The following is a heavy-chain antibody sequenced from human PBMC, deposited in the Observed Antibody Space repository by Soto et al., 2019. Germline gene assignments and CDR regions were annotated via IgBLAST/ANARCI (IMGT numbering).Heavy chain of an antibody. V-gene: IGHV3-72*01. CDR1: GFTFSDHY. J-gene: IGHJ4*02. CDR3: AREFMTTVTYFDY. D-gene: IGHD4-17*01. CDR2: TRNKANSFTT. Sequence: PGGSLRLSCEASGFTFSDHYMDWVRQAPGTGLEWVGRTRNKANSFTTEYAASVKGRFTIFRDDSKNSLYLQMSSLKTEDTAMYYRAREFMTTVTYFDYWGQGTLVTVSS.